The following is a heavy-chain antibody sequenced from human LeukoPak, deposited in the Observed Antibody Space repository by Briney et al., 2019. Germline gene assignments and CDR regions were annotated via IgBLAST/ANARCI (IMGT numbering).Heavy chain of an antibody. Sequence: ASVKVSCKASGYTFTSYYMHWVRQAPGQGLEWIGIINPSGGSTSYAQKFQGRVTMTRDTSTSTVYMELSSLRSEDAAVYYCATDCSSTSCYVGSYYYYGMDVWGQGTTVTVSS. D-gene: IGHD2-2*01. CDR2: INPSGGST. CDR3: ATDCSSTSCYVGSYYYYGMDV. J-gene: IGHJ6*02. V-gene: IGHV1-46*01. CDR1: GYTFTSYY.